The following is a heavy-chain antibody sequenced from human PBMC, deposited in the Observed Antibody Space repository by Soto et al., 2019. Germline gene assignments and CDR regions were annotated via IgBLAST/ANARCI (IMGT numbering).Heavy chain of an antibody. V-gene: IGHV4-34*01. CDR2: INHSGGT. Sequence: SETLSLTCAVYGGSFSGYYWSWIRQPPGKGLEWIGEINHSGGTNYNPSLKSRVTISVDTSKNQFSLKLSSVTAADTAVYYCARGRRLTFGGVIVRYRFDPWGQGTLVTVSS. CDR1: GGSFSGYY. J-gene: IGHJ5*02. D-gene: IGHD3-16*02. CDR3: ARGRRLTFGGVIVRYRFDP.